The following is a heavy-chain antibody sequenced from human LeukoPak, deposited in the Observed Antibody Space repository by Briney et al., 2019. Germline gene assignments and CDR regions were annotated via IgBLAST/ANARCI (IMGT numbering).Heavy chain of an antibody. Sequence: ASVKVSCKASGYTFTVYYIHWVRQAPGQGLEWMGWINPNSGGTNYAQRFQGRVTMTRDTSFSTAYMELSSLRSEDTAVYYCARLHNQGFDMWGQGTMVTVSS. V-gene: IGHV1-2*02. D-gene: IGHD5-24*01. CDR2: INPNSGGT. CDR1: GYTFTVYY. J-gene: IGHJ3*02. CDR3: ARLHNQGFDM.